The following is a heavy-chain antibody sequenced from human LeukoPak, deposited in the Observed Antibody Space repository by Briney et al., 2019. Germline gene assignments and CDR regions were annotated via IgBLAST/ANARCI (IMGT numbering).Heavy chain of an antibody. CDR2: ISAYNGNT. V-gene: IGHV1-18*01. CDR1: GYTFTSYG. CDR3: ARVDYDSSGYYYGVIDY. J-gene: IGHJ4*02. D-gene: IGHD3-22*01. Sequence: GASVKVSCKASGYTFTSYGISWVRQAPGQGVEGMGWISAYNGNTNYAQKLQGRVTLTTDTSTSTAYMELRSLRSDDTAVYYCARVDYDSSGYYYGVIDYWGQGTLVTVSS.